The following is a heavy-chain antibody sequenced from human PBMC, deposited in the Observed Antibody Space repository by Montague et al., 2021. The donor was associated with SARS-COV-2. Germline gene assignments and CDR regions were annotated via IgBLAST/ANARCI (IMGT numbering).Heavy chain of an antibody. CDR2: IYYTGGT. D-gene: IGHD6-19*01. V-gene: IGHV4-59*13. J-gene: IGHJ4*02. CDR3: ARIAMAATFDS. CDR1: VCSISPDD. Sequence: SETLSFTCTVSVCSISPDDWNWIRLPPGNGLEWIGDIYYTGGTKYNPSLKSRVSMSVDTSKNQFSLRLTSVGAADTAVYYCARIAMAATFDSWGQGILVTVSS.